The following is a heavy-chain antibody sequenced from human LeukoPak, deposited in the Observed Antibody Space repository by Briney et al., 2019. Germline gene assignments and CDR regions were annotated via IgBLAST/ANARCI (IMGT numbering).Heavy chain of an antibody. CDR3: ARDTDGSLDY. CDR1: GFTAGNTY. J-gene: IGHJ4*02. CDR2: IYGGSST. V-gene: IGHV3-53*01. D-gene: IGHD1-26*01. Sequence: PGGSLRLSCAASGFTAGNTYMIWFGQAPGKGLEWVSLIYGGSSTNYADSVKGRFTISRDNSKNTLYLQMNSLRAEDTAVYYCARDTDGSLDYWGQGILVTVAS.